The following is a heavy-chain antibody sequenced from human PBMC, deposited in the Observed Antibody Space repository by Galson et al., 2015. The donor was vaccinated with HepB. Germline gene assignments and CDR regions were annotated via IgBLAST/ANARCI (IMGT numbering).Heavy chain of an antibody. J-gene: IGHJ4*02. CDR1: GFTFRSYG. V-gene: IGHV3-33*01. CDR2: IWSDGSNK. D-gene: IGHD1-26*01. Sequence: SLRLSCAASGFTFRSYGMHWVRQAPGKGLEWVTVIWSDGSNKYYADSVKGRFTISRDNSKNTLYLEMNSLRAEDTAVYYCARVGVVGATSLDYWGQGTLVTVSS. CDR3: ARVGVVGATSLDY.